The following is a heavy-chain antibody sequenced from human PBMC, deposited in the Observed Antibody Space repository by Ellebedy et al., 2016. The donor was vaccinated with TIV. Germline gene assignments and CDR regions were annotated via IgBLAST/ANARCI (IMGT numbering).Heavy chain of an antibody. CDR2: IIPLFDTT. CDR1: GGSFSAYL. Sequence: ASVKVSXXLSGGSFSAYLISWVRQAPGQGLEWMGGIIPLFDTTNYAQKFQGRVTITADISTSTAYMDLTGLSSEDTAIYYCSIYCGGDCNYGKDYWGQGTLVTAS. D-gene: IGHD2-21*02. V-gene: IGHV1-69*06. CDR3: SIYCGGDCNYGKDY. J-gene: IGHJ4*02.